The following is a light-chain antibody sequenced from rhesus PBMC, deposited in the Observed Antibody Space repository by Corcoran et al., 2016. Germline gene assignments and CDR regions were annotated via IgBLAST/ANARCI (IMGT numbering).Light chain of an antibody. V-gene: IGKV1-37*01. CDR1: QGISSY. CDR3: QQYNSDPLT. J-gene: IGKJ4*01. CDR2: NAS. Sequence: DIQMTQSPSSLSASVGDRVTITCRASQGISSYIAWYQQKPGKAPKPLIDNASHLESGVPSRFSGGGSGTEFTLTISSLQPEDFATYYCQQYNSDPLTFGGGAKVEIK.